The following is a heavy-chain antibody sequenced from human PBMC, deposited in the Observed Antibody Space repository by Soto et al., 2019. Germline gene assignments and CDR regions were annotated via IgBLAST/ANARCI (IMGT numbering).Heavy chain of an antibody. J-gene: IGHJ6*02. CDR2: ISYDGSSK. CDR1: GFTFSSYG. CDR3: AKEWIQVWPPRFGMDV. V-gene: IGHV3-30*18. D-gene: IGHD5-18*01. Sequence: QVQLVESGGGVVQPGRSLRLTCAASGFTFSSYGMHWVRQAPGKGLEWVAVISYDGSSKKYADSVKGRFTISRDNSKNALDLQMNSLRPEDTAVYYCAKEWIQVWPPRFGMDVWGQGTTVTVSS.